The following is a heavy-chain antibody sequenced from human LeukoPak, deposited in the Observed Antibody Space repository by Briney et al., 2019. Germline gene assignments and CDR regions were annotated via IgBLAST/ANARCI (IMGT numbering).Heavy chain of an antibody. CDR2: ISYDGSNK. CDR1: GFTFSSYA. Sequence: AGGSLRLSCAASGFTFSSYAMHWVRQAPGKGLEWVAVISYDGSNKYYADSVKGRFTISRDNSKNTLYLQMNSLRAEDTAVYYCARGPYYDSSGYLIALDYWGQGTLVTVSS. CDR3: ARGPYYDSSGYLIALDY. V-gene: IGHV3-30-3*01. D-gene: IGHD3-22*01. J-gene: IGHJ4*02.